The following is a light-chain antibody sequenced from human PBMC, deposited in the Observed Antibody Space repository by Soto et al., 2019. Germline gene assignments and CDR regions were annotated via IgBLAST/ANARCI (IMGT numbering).Light chain of an antibody. J-gene: IGKJ3*01. CDR1: QDINNC. CDR2: DAS. Sequence: DIQMTQTPSSLSACVGDRVTITCQASQDINNCLNWYHQKPGKAPKLLIYDASNLETGVPSRFSGSGSGTHFTFTISSLQPEDTATYYCQQYDNLPLTFGPGTKVDIK. CDR3: QQYDNLPLT. V-gene: IGKV1-33*01.